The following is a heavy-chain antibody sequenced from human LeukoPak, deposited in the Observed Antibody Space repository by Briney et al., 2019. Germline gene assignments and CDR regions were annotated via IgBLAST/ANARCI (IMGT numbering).Heavy chain of an antibody. J-gene: IGHJ4*02. Sequence: GGSLRLSCAASGFTFSSYGMHWVRQAPGKGLEWVAFIRYDGSNKYYADSVKGRFTISRDNAKNSLYLQMNSLRAEDTAVYYCARDSHDSSGSDYWGQGTLVTVSS. CDR2: IRYDGSNK. CDR1: GFTFSSYG. CDR3: ARDSHDSSGSDY. D-gene: IGHD3-22*01. V-gene: IGHV3-30*02.